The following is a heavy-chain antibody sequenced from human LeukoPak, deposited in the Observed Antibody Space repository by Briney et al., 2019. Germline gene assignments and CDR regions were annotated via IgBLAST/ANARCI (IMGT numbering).Heavy chain of an antibody. CDR2: IGGRDGGT. V-gene: IGHV3-23*01. Sequence: GGSLRLSCAASGFIFSNYAMSWVRQAPGKGLEWVSAIGGRDGGTYYADSVRGRFTVSRDDPKNTLYLQMNTLRAEDTAVYYCAKWGDYDILTGYYDSDYWGQGTLVTVSS. CDR3: AKWGDYDILTGYYDSDY. D-gene: IGHD3-9*01. CDR1: GFIFSNYA. J-gene: IGHJ4*02.